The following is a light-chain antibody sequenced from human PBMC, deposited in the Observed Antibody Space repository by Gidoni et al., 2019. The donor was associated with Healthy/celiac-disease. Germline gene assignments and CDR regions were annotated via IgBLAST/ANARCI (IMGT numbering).Light chain of an antibody. Sequence: QSVLTQPPSVSGAPGQRVTIPCTGSSSNIGAGYDVHWYQQLPGTAPKLLIYGNSNRHSGVPDRFSGSKSGTSASLAITGLQAEDEADYYCQAYDSSLSGPWVFGGGTKLTVL. CDR1: SSNIGAGYD. V-gene: IGLV1-40*01. CDR2: GNS. J-gene: IGLJ3*02. CDR3: QAYDSSLSGPWV.